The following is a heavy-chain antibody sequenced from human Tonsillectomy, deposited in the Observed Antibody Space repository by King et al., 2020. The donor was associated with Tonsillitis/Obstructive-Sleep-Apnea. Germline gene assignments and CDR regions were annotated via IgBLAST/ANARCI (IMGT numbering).Heavy chain of an antibody. CDR1: GFSFSNSG. CDR2: ISYDGSYK. D-gene: IGHD3-3*01. CDR3: AKSGPGDFWGGYLRSYFYYAMDV. J-gene: IGHJ6*02. Sequence: VQLVESGGGVVQPGRSLRLSCAVSGFSFSNSGMHWVRQAPDKGLEWVAVISYDGSYKHSADSVKGRFTISRDNSKNTLYLQMNSLRPDDTAVYYCAKSGPGDFWGGYLRSYFYYAMDVWGQGTTVTISS. V-gene: IGHV3-30*18.